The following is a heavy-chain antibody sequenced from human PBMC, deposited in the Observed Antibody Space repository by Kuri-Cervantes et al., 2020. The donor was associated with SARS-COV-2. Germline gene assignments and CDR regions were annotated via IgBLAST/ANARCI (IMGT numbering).Heavy chain of an antibody. CDR2: IGPSNTYI. V-gene: IGHV3-21*01. Sequence: GESLKISCAASGFTFSNAWMSWVRQAPGKGLEWVSGIGPSNTYIYYADSVKGRFTISRDNAKNTLYLQMNSLRAEDTAVYYCARDRWVAGYCSSTSCYFMDVWGEGTTVTVSS. CDR3: ARDRWVAGYCSSTSCYFMDV. J-gene: IGHJ6*03. D-gene: IGHD2-2*01. CDR1: GFTFSNAW.